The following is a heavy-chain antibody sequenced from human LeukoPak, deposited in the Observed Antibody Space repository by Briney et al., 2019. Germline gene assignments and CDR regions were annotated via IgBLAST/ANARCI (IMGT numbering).Heavy chain of an antibody. Sequence: GGSLRLSGEASGFAFNYYEMNWVRQAPGKGLEWVSYISASGTTTYYADSVKGRFTISRDNAKNSLYLQMDSLRAEDTAFYHCARGGEVVVVASEIWFDPWGQGTLVTVSS. J-gene: IGHJ5*02. CDR2: ISASGTTT. CDR3: ARGGEVVVVASEIWFDP. CDR1: GFAFNYYE. D-gene: IGHD2-21*01. V-gene: IGHV3-48*03.